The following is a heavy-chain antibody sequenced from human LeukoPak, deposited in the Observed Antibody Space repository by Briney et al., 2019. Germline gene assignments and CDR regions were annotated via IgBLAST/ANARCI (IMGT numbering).Heavy chain of an antibody. CDR3: ARDPHYSSGWRPTDY. CDR1: GYTFTSYA. J-gene: IGHJ4*02. D-gene: IGHD6-19*01. V-gene: IGHV1-18*01. CDR2: ISAYNGNT. Sequence: ASVKVSCKASGYTFTSYAMHWVRQAPGQGLEWMGWISAYNGNTNYAQKLQGRVTMTTDTSTSTAYMELRSLRSDDTAVYYCARDPHYSSGWRPTDYWGQGTLVTVSS.